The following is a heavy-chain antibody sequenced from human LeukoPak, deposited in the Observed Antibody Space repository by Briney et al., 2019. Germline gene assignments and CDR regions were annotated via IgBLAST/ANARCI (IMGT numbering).Heavy chain of an antibody. CDR1: GGSISSYY. CDR3: ARGQLELRR. D-gene: IGHD1-7*01. CDR2: IYYSGST. Sequence: SETLSLTCTVSGGSISSYYWSWIRQPPGKGLEWIGYIYYSGSTNYNPSLKSRVTISVDTSKNQFSLKLSSVTAADTAVYYCARGQLELRRWGQGTLVTVSS. J-gene: IGHJ4*02. V-gene: IGHV4-59*12.